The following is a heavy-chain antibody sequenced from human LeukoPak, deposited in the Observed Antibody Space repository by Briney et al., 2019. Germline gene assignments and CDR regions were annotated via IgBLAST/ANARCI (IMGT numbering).Heavy chain of an antibody. D-gene: IGHD1-26*01. Sequence: GGSLRLSCAASGFSFSSYEMNWVRQAPGKGLEWVSYISGSGTTIYYADSVKGRFTISRDNAKNSLYLQMNSLRAEDTAVYYCARDLIVGATNAFDPWGQGTLVTVSS. V-gene: IGHV3-48*03. CDR2: ISGSGTTI. CDR1: GFSFSSYE. J-gene: IGHJ5*02. CDR3: ARDLIVGATNAFDP.